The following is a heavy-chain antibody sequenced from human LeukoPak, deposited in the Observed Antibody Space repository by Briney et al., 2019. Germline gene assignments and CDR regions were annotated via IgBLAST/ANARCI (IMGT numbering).Heavy chain of an antibody. CDR1: GFTFSSYE. CDR3: ARRGWLGYCSSTSCPRWFDP. V-gene: IGHV3-48*03. CDR2: ISSSGSTI. Sequence: GGSLRLSCAAPGFTFSSYEMNWVRQAPGKGLEWVSYISSSGSTIYYADSVKGRFTISRDNAKNSLYLQMNSLRAEDTAVYYCARRGWLGYCSSTSCPRWFDPWGQGTLVTVSS. J-gene: IGHJ5*02. D-gene: IGHD2-2*01.